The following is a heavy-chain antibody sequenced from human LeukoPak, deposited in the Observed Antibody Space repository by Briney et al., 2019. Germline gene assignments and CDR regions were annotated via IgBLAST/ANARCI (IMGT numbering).Heavy chain of an antibody. J-gene: IGHJ4*02. D-gene: IGHD3-10*01. CDR3: AKDRDYFGSGSYYKGPFDY. CDR2: IGGSGGST. CDR1: GFTFSIYA. V-gene: IGHV3-23*01. Sequence: GGSLRLSCAASGFTFSIYAMNWVRQAPGKGLEWVSTIGGSGGSTYYADSVKGRFTISRDNSRNTLYLQMNSLRAEDTAIYYCAKDRDYFGSGSYYKGPFDYWGQGTLITVSS.